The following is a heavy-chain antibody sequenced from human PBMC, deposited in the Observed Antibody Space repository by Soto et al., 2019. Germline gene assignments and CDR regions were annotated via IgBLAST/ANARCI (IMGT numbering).Heavy chain of an antibody. CDR3: SRSIIREVAFDS. CDR1: GDSISRTHW. Sequence: PSETLSLTCAVSGDSISRTHWWSWVRQPPGKGLEWIGEIFSSGSTNYNPSLKRRVTISVDKSKKQFSLKLASVTAADTAVHYCSRSIIREVAFDSCGQGTLVTVSS. D-gene: IGHD3-3*02. V-gene: IGHV4-4*02. CDR2: IFSSGST. J-gene: IGHJ5*01.